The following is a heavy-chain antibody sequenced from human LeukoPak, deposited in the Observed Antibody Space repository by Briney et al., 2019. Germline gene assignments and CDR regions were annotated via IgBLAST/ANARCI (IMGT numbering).Heavy chain of an antibody. Sequence: PSETLSLTCTVSGGSISSYYWSWIRQPPGKGLEWIGYIYYSGSTNYNPSLKSRVTISVDTSKNQFSLKLSSMTAADTAVYYCARVTKRLHIRSNWFDPWGQGTLVTVSS. D-gene: IGHD6-25*01. CDR2: IYYSGST. CDR1: GGSISSYY. CDR3: ARVTKRLHIRSNWFDP. V-gene: IGHV4-59*01. J-gene: IGHJ5*02.